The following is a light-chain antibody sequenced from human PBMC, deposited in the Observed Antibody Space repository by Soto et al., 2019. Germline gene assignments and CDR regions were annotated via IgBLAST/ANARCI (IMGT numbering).Light chain of an antibody. CDR1: QSIRSD. V-gene: IGKV1-39*01. J-gene: IGKJ1*01. Sequence: DIQMTQSPSSLSASVGDRVTITCRASQSIRSDLNWYQQRPGKAPKLLIYTTSNLESGVPSRFXXXXXXXXXXXXXXNLQPEDFATYFCQQGFSRPRTFGLGTKVDIK. CDR2: TTS. CDR3: QQGFSRPRT.